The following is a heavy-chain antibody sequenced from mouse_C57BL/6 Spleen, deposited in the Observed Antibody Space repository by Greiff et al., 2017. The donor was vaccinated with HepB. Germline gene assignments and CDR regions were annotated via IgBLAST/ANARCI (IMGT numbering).Heavy chain of an antibody. V-gene: IGHV1-80*01. J-gene: IGHJ4*01. CDR1: GYAFSSYW. D-gene: IGHD1-1*01. CDR2: IYPGDGDT. Sequence: QVQLQQSGAELVKPGASVKISCKASGYAFSSYWMNWVKQRPGKGLEWIGQIYPGDGDTNYNGKFKGKATLTADKSSSTAYMQLSSLTSEDSAVYFCARSGIITTVVGWDYWGQGTSVTVSS. CDR3: ARSGIITTVVGWDY.